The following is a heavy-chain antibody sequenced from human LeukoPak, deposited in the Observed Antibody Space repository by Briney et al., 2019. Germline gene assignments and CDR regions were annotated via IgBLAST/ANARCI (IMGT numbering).Heavy chain of an antibody. J-gene: IGHJ4*02. Sequence: PGGSLRLSCAASGFTFSSYEMNWVRQAPGKGLEWVSYISSSGSTIYYADSVKGRFTISRDNAKNSLYLQMNSLRTEDTAVYYCAKAGAYDSSGYYYYLDYWGQGTLVTVPS. CDR1: GFTFSSYE. D-gene: IGHD3-22*01. V-gene: IGHV3-48*03. CDR2: ISSSGSTI. CDR3: AKAGAYDSSGYYYYLDY.